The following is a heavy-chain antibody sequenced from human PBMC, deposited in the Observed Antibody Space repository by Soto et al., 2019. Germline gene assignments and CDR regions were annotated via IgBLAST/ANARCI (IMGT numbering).Heavy chain of an antibody. Sequence: VEVTCKESGYRLTSYDSSWVRQATGQGLEWMGWMNPNSGNTGYAQKFKGRVTMTRNTSISTAYMELSSLRSEDTAVYYCARGSYGSGMTFDYWGQGTLVTVSS. J-gene: IGHJ4*02. CDR1: GYRLTSYD. V-gene: IGHV1-8*01. CDR2: MNPNSGNT. D-gene: IGHD3-10*01. CDR3: ARGSYGSGMTFDY.